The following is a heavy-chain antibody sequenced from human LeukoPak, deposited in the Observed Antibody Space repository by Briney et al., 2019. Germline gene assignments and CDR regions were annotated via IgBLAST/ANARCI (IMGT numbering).Heavy chain of an antibody. V-gene: IGHV3-30*18. CDR3: AKVRFDY. CDR2: ISYDGSNK. J-gene: IGHJ4*02. CDR1: GFTFSNYG. Sequence: GGSLRLSCAASGFTFSNYGMHWVRQAPGKGLEWVAVISYDGSNKYYADSVKGRFTISRDNSKNTLYLQMNSLRAEDTAVYYCAKVRFDYWGQGTLVTVSS.